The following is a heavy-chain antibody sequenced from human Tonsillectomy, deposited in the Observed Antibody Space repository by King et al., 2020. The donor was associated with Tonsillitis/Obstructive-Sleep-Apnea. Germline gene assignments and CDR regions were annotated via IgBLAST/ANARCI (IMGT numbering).Heavy chain of an antibody. J-gene: IGHJ4*02. CDR1: GFTFSDHY. CDR2: TRNKANSYTT. CDR3: ARVRWSGGYYDRDH. V-gene: IGHV3-72*01. Sequence: VQLVESGGGLVQPGGSLRLSCAAAGFTFSDHYMDWVRQAPGKGLEWVGRTRNKANSYTTEYAASVKGRFTISRDDSKNSLYLQMNSLKSEDTAVYYCARVRWSGGYYDRDHGGQGTLVTGSS. D-gene: IGHD2-15*01.